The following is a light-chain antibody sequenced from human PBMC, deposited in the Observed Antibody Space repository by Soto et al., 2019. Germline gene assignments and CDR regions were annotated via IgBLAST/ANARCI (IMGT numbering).Light chain of an antibody. CDR1: QGIRSY. J-gene: IGKJ1*01. Sequence: DIQLTQSPSFLSASVGDRVTITCRASQGIRSYLAWYQQKPGKAPKLLLYAASTLQSGVPSRFSGSGCGTETTLTISRLQPEDVATYYCQQLNSYPVSFGQGTQVEIK. CDR2: AAS. V-gene: IGKV1-9*01. CDR3: QQLNSYPVS.